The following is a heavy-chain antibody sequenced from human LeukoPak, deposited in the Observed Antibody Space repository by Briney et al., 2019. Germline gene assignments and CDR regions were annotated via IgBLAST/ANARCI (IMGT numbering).Heavy chain of an antibody. CDR3: ARADGSGNYLGYYYYMDV. CDR1: GFTFSSYA. D-gene: IGHD3-10*01. J-gene: IGHJ6*03. V-gene: IGHV3-23*01. Sequence: GGSLRLSCAASGFTFSSYAMSWVRQAPGKWLELVSAISGSGGSTYYADSVKGRFTISIDNSKNTLYLQMNSLRAEDTAVYYCARADGSGNYLGYYYYMDVWGKGTTVIISS. CDR2: ISGSGGST.